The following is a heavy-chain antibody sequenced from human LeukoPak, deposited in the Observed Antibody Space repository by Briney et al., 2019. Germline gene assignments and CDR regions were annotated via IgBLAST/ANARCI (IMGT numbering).Heavy chain of an antibody. J-gene: IGHJ4*02. V-gene: IGHV4-30-2*01. CDR3: ARDWEDGYNPLL. CDR2: IYHSGST. Sequence: SQTLSLTCTVSGGSISSGGYYWSWIRQPPGKGLEWIGYIYHSGSTYYNPSLKSRVTISVDRSKNQFSLKLSSVTAADTAVYYCARDWEDGYNPLLWGQGTLVTVSS. CDR1: GGSISSGGYY. D-gene: IGHD5-24*01.